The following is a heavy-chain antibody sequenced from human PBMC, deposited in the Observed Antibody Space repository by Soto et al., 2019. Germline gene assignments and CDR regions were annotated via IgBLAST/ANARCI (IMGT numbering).Heavy chain of an antibody. J-gene: IGHJ4*02. D-gene: IGHD6-6*01. CDR3: ERSSIEPRIFMSPFDY. CDR2: IHYSGST. V-gene: IGHV4-59*01. CDR1: GGSISTYY. Sequence: SETLSLTCTVSGGSISTYYWSWICQPPGKGLEWIGYIHYSGSTNYNPSLKSRVTMTVATSKNQFSLKPRSVTAADTAEYYCERSSIEPRIFMSPFDYWGLGTLVTVSS.